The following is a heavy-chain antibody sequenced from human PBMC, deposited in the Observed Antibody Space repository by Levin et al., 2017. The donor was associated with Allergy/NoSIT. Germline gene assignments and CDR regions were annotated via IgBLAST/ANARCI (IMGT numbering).Heavy chain of an antibody. CDR2: TSYDEKNK. CDR3: TRDYYDTGGNGAFDI. Sequence: SCAASGFTFSSYAMHWVRQAPGKGLEWVAVTSYDEKNKYYVDSVRGRFTISRDNSKNTLYLQMNSLRADDTAVYYCTRDYYDTGGNGAFDIWGQGTMVTVSS. J-gene: IGHJ3*02. D-gene: IGHD3-22*01. CDR1: GFTFSSYA. V-gene: IGHV3-30*04.